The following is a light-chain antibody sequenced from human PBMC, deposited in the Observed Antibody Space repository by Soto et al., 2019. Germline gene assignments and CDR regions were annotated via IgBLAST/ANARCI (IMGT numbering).Light chain of an antibody. CDR2: AAS. J-gene: IGKJ1*01. CDR1: QSISSY. V-gene: IGKV1-9*01. CDR3: QQYNSYWT. Sequence: DIQMTQSPSCLCASVGDRVTIPCRASQSISSYLNWYQQKPGKAPKLLIFAASSLQSGVPSRFSGSGSGTEFTLTISSLQPDDFATYYCQQYNSYWTFGQGTKVDI.